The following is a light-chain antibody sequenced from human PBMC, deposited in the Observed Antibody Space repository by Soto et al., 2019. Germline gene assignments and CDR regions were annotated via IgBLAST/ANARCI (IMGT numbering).Light chain of an antibody. CDR3: AVWDDSLNGLV. CDR2: SNN. J-gene: IGLJ2*01. CDR1: SSNIGSNT. Sequence: QAVVTQPPSASGTPGQRVTISCSGSSSNIGSNTVNWYQQLPKTAPKLLIYSNNQRPSGVPDRFSGSKSGTSASLAISGLQSEDEADYYCAVWDDSLNGLVFGGGTKVTVL. V-gene: IGLV1-44*01.